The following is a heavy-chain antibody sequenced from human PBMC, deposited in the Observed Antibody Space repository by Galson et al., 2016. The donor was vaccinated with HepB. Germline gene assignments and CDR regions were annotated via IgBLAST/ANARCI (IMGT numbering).Heavy chain of an antibody. CDR2: ISWNSGST. CDR1: GFTFDEYG. V-gene: IGHV3-9*01. Sequence: SLRLSCAASGFTFDEYGMHWVRQAPGKGLEWVSGISWNSGSTGYADSVKGRFTISRDNAKNSLYLQMNSLRSDDTALYYCAKGRGFYYYSMDAWGQGTTVTVSS. D-gene: IGHD3-10*01. CDR3: AKGRGFYYYSMDA. J-gene: IGHJ6*02.